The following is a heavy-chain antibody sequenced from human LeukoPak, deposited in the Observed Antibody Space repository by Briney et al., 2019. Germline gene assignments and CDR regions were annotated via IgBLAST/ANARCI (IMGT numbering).Heavy chain of an antibody. CDR3: ARAILGGSIADFYYFDY. Sequence: ASVKVSCKASGYTFTSYDINRVREATGQGLEWMGWKNPNSGNTGYAQKFRGRVTMTRNTSISTAYMELSSLRSEDTAVYYCARAILGGSIADFYYFDYWAQGTLVTVSS. CDR2: KNPNSGNT. V-gene: IGHV1-8*01. CDR1: GYTFTSYD. D-gene: IGHD6-6*01. J-gene: IGHJ4*02.